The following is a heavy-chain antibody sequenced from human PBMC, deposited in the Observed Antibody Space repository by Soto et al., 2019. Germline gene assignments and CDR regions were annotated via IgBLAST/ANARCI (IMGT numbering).Heavy chain of an antibody. D-gene: IGHD4-17*01. Sequence: QVQLQESGPGLVKPSQTLSLTCTVSGGSINTGDYYWSWIRQPPGKGLEWIGYIYYNGYTYYHPSSKSRVAITIDTSVNQFALKLSSVPTADTAVYLGACEFSFGDEPLGWGQGTLVTVSS. CDR2: IYYNGYT. CDR1: GGSINTGDYY. V-gene: IGHV4-30-4*01. CDR3: ACEFSFGDEPLG. J-gene: IGHJ4*02.